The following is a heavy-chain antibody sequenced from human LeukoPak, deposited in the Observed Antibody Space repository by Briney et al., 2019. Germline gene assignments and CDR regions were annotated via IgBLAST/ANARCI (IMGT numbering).Heavy chain of an antibody. CDR3: ARSGRDVGATPGWFDP. J-gene: IGHJ5*02. V-gene: IGHV4-34*01. Sequence: SETLSLTCAVYGGSFSGYYWSWIRQPPGKGLEWIGEINHSGSTNYNLSLKSRVTISVDTSKNQFSLKLSSVTAADTAVYYCARSGRDVGATPGWFDPWGQGTLVTVSS. CDR1: GGSFSGYY. D-gene: IGHD1-26*01. CDR2: INHSGST.